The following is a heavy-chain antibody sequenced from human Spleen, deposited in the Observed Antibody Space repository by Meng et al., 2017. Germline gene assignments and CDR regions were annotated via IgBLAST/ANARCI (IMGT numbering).Heavy chain of an antibody. CDR3: ARVLGDSSGWYAIGF. Sequence: GESLKISCVASGFTFSSYEMNWVRQAPGKGLEWVSYISSGSSVSTIYYADSVKGRFTISRDNAKNSLYLQMDSLRAEDMAVYYCARVLGDSSGWYAIGFWGQGTLVTVSS. J-gene: IGHJ4*02. CDR2: ISSGSSVSTI. CDR1: GFTFSSYE. D-gene: IGHD6-19*01. V-gene: IGHV3-48*03.